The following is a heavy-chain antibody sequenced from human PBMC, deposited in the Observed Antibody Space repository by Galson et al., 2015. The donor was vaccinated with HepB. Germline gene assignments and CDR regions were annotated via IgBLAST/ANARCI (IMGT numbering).Heavy chain of an antibody. J-gene: IGHJ4*02. CDR2: IYRGGNT. CDR1: GFTVNNNY. D-gene: IGHD4-17*01. Sequence: SLILSCAASGFTVNNNYMNWVRQAPGKGLEWLSTIYRGGNTFYADSVKGRFTISRDNSKNTLYLQMNGLRAEDTAVYYCVRGGAYGDENYWGQGSLVTVSS. V-gene: IGHV3-66*01. CDR3: VRGGAYGDENY.